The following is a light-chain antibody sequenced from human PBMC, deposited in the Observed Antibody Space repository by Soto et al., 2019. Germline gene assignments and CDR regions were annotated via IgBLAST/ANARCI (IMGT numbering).Light chain of an antibody. CDR3: VSYTARSSYV. CDR2: DIN. V-gene: IGLV2-14*01. J-gene: IGLJ1*01. Sequence: QSALTQPASVSGSPGQSITVSCTGTSSDIGGYIFVSWYQQHPGKAPKLMIYDINNRPSGVSKRISGSKSGNTASLTISGFQAEDEADDYSVSYTARSSYVFGTGPKVTVL. CDR1: SSDIGGYIF.